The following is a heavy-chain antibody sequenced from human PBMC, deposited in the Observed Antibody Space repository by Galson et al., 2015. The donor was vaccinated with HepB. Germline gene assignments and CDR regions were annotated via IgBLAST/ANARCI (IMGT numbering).Heavy chain of an antibody. CDR3: ARSGPFYDFWSGPTDYFDS. J-gene: IGHJ4*02. Sequence: LSLTCTVSGDSISSGSFYWTWIRQPAGKGLEWVVRIHASGRTNYNPSLQSRLTMSVDTSKNQFSLNLSSVTAADTAMYYCARSGPFYDFWSGPTDYFDSWGQGILVIVSS. V-gene: IGHV4-61*02. CDR2: IHASGRT. CDR1: GDSISSGSFY. D-gene: IGHD3-3*01.